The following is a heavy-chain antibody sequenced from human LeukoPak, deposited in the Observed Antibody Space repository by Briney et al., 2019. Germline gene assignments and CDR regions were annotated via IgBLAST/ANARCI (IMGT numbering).Heavy chain of an antibody. CDR3: ARVRYSGSYRYFQH. D-gene: IGHD1-26*01. J-gene: IGHJ1*01. CDR2: IYTSGST. Sequence: SETLSLTCAVYGGSFSGYYWSWIRQPAGKGLEWIGRIYTSGSTNYNPSLKSRVTISVDTSKNQFSLKLSSVTAADTAVYYCARVRYSGSYRYFQHWGQGTLVTVSS. CDR1: GGSFSGYY. V-gene: IGHV4-59*10.